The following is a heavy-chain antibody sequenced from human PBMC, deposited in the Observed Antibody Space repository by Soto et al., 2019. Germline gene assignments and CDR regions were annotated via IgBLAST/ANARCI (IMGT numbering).Heavy chain of an antibody. CDR3: AREFYYDSSGIGFDS. CDR2: FYSSGSP. CDR1: GGSISSYY. V-gene: IGHV4-59*01. J-gene: IGHJ4*02. Sequence: ETLSLTCTVSGGSISSYYWSWIRQPPGKGLEWIGDFYSSGSPHHNPSLKNRVSISEDRSKNEFSLKLSSVTAADTAIYYCAREFYYDSSGIGFDSWGQGTLVTVSS. D-gene: IGHD3-22*01.